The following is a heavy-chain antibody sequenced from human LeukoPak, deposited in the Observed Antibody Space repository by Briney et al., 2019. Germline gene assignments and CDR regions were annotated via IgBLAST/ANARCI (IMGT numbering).Heavy chain of an antibody. D-gene: IGHD4/OR15-4a*01. CDR2: IYYSGST. V-gene: IGHV4-30-4*01. CDR1: GVALRGSNYY. J-gene: IGHJ5*02. CDR3: ARDRNFATGHYGGFDP. Sequence: PSETLSLSCRVSGVALRGSNYYWSWIRPTPGEGVEWIGYIYYSGSTYYNPSLKSRVTISVDTSKNQFSLMLSSVTAADTAVYYCARDRNFATGHYGGFDPWGQGTTVTVSS.